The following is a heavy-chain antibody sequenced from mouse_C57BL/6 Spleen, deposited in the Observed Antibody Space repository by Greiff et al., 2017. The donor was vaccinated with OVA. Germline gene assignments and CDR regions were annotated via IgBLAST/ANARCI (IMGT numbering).Heavy chain of an antibody. CDR3: AIPGSSYGYFDV. J-gene: IGHJ1*03. D-gene: IGHD1-1*01. V-gene: IGHV3-6*01. CDR2: ISYDGSN. Sequence: VQLKESGPGLVKPSQSLSLTCSVTGYSITSGYYWNWIRQFPGNKLEWMGYISYDGSNNYNPSLKNRISITRDTSKNQFFLKLNSVTTEDTATYYCAIPGSSYGYFDVWGTGTTVTVSS. CDR1: GYSITSGYY.